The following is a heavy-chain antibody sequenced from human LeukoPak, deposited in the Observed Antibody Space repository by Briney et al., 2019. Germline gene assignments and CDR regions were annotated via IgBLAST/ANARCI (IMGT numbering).Heavy chain of an antibody. Sequence: SGTLSLTCAVSGVSIRADYWWSWVRQSPGKGLEWIGEVYYNGSTNYNPSLKSRVTISVDTSKNQFSLKLSSVTAADTAVYYCASYDFWSGWHDYWGQGTLVTVSS. CDR3: ASYDFWSGWHDY. V-gene: IGHV4-4*02. J-gene: IGHJ4*02. D-gene: IGHD3-3*01. CDR1: GVSIRADYW. CDR2: VYYNGST.